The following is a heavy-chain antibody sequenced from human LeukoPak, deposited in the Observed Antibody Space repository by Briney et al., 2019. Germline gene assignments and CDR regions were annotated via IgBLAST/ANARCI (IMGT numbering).Heavy chain of an antibody. V-gene: IGHV1-2*02. CDR1: GYTFTGYY. CDR3: ARDGERIAASRRGWFDP. D-gene: IGHD6-6*01. J-gene: IGHJ5*02. Sequence: ASVKVSCKASGYTFTGYYMHWVRQAPGQGLEWMGWINPNSGGTNYAQKFQGRVTMTRDTSISTAYMELSRLRSDDTAVYYCARDGERIAASRRGWFDPWGQGTLATVSS. CDR2: INPNSGGT.